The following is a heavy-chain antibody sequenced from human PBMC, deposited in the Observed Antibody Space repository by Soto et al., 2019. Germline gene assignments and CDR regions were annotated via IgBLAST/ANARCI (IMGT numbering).Heavy chain of an antibody. CDR1: GFSVSAHY. CDR3: FREGYNWHYN. Sequence: EVQLVETGGGLIQPGGSLRLSCAGAGFSVSAHYMNWVRQAPGKGLEWISAIYSDGTTYYADSVKGRFTISRDDSKNTLYLEMNNVRVEDTALYYCFREGYNWHYNWGQGTLVTVSS. V-gene: IGHV3-53*02. J-gene: IGHJ4*02. D-gene: IGHD1-7*01. CDR2: IYSDGTT.